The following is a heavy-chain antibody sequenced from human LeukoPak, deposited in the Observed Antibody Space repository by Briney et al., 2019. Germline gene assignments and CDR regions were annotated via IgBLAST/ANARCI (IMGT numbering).Heavy chain of an antibody. CDR1: GFTFSSYS. CDR2: ISETSMYT. Sequence: GGSLRLSCAASGFTFSSYSLNWVRQAPGKGLEWVSYISETSMYTYYADSMEGRFTISRDNAKNSLYVQLNSLRAEDTAVYYCARGVRGASYGMDVWGQGTTVTVSS. D-gene: IGHD3-10*01. V-gene: IGHV3-21*01. J-gene: IGHJ6*02. CDR3: ARGVRGASYGMDV.